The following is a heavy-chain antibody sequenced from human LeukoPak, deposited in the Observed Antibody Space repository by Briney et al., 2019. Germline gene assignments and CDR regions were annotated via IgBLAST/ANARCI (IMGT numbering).Heavy chain of an antibody. CDR2: IKQDGSEK. D-gene: IGHD6-25*01. CDR3: GGPNPLLERPSAMDV. Sequence: GGSLRLSCAASGFTFSSFWMSWVRQAPGKGLEWVANIKQDGSEKHYVDSVKGRFTISRDNAKNSLYLQMNSLRAEDTAVYYCGGPNPLLERPSAMDVWGQGTTVTVSS. J-gene: IGHJ6*02. CDR1: GFTFSSFW. V-gene: IGHV3-7*03.